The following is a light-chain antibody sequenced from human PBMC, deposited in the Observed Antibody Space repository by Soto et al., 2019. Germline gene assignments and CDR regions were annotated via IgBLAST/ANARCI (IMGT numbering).Light chain of an antibody. Sequence: EIVLTQSPGTLSVSPGERATLSCRASQSVSSNLAWYQQKPGQAPRLLFYGASTGATGIPARFSGSGSETEFTLSISSLQSEYFAVYYCQQYNNWPGTFGQGTKVEIK. CDR1: QSVSSN. CDR3: QQYNNWPGT. J-gene: IGKJ1*01. CDR2: GAS. V-gene: IGKV3-15*01.